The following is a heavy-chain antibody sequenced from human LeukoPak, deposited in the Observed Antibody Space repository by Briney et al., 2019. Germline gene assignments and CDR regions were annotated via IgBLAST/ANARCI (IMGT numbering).Heavy chain of an antibody. CDR1: GGSITSYY. J-gene: IGHJ4*02. CDR3: AGEGHYYDSTGYYYGGEDY. V-gene: IGHV4-4*07. D-gene: IGHD3-22*01. CDR2: IYTRGST. Sequence: PSETLSLTCTVSGGSITSYYWSWIRQPAGKGLEWIGRIYTRGSTNYNPSLTSRVTVSVDTSRNQFSLKLTSVTAADTAVYYCAGEGHYYDSTGYYYGGEDYWGQGTLVTVSS.